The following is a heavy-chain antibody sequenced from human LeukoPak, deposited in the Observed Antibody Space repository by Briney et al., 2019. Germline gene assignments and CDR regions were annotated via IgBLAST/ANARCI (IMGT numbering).Heavy chain of an antibody. CDR1: GGSISSYY. CDR3: ARHESPPGSGSYYDYYYGMDI. V-gene: IGHV4-59*08. D-gene: IGHD1-26*01. J-gene: IGHJ6*02. Sequence: PSETLSLTCTVSGGSISSYYWGWIRQPPGKGLEWIGYIYYSGSTNYNPSLKSRVTISVDTSKNQFSLKLSSVTAADTAVYYCARHESPPGSGSYYDYYYGMDIWGQGTTVTVSS. CDR2: IYYSGST.